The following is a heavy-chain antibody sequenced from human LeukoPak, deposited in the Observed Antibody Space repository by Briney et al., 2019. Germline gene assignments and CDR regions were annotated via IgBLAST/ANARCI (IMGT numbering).Heavy chain of an antibody. D-gene: IGHD3-3*01. Sequence: PSETLSLTRTVSRGSISRYYWSWIRQPPGKGLEWIGYIYYSGSTNYNPSLKCRVTISVAASKHQFSLKLSSVTGADTAVYYCARRDGQVSRFLEWLDDHYFDYWGQGTLVTVSS. J-gene: IGHJ4*02. CDR3: ARRDGQVSRFLEWLDDHYFDY. CDR2: IYYSGST. CDR1: RGSISRYY. V-gene: IGHV4-59*01.